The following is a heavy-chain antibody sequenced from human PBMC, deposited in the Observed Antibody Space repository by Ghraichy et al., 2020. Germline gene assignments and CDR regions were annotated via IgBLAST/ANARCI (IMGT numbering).Heavy chain of an antibody. CDR1: GFTFSDYY. Sequence: GESLNISCAASGFTFSDYYMSWIRQAPGKGLEWVSYISSSSSYTNYADSVKGRFTISRDNAKNSLYLQMNSLRAEDTAVYYCASSLGPRNPDYWGQGTLVTVSS. V-gene: IGHV3-11*03. J-gene: IGHJ4*02. CDR3: ASSLGPRNPDY. D-gene: IGHD1-14*01. CDR2: ISSSSSYT.